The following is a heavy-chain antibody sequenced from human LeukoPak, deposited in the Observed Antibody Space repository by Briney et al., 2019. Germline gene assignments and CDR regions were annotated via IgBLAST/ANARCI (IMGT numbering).Heavy chain of an antibody. V-gene: IGHV3-23*01. J-gene: IGHJ4*02. CDR2: IGATGSTT. Sequence: GGSLRLSCAASGFTFRSYAMNWVRQAPGKGLEWVSSIGATGSTTYYSDSVKGRFSISRDNSKHTLYLHMNSLRAEDTAVYFCARGPPCNSDSCYVLGAFDNWGQGTLVTVSP. CDR1: GFTFRSYA. D-gene: IGHD2-2*01. CDR3: ARGPPCNSDSCYVLGAFDN.